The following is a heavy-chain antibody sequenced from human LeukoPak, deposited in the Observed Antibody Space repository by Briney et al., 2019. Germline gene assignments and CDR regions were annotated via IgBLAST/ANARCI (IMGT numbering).Heavy chain of an antibody. CDR1: GGSISSGGYY. CDR2: ISYNGNT. J-gene: IGHJ3*02. V-gene: IGHV4-61*08. Sequence: SQTLSLTCTVSGGSISSGGYYWSWIRQPPGKGLEWVGYISYNGNTNYNPSLKSRVTISVDTSKNQVSLKLSSVTAADTAVYYCARPSCSSTTFCAFDIWGQGTLVTVSS. D-gene: IGHD2-2*01. CDR3: ARPSCSSTTFCAFDI.